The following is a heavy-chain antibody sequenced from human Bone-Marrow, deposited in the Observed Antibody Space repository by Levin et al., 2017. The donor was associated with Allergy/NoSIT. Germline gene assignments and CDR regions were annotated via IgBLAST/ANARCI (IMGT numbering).Heavy chain of an antibody. CDR2: IKGKADGETT. CDR1: GFIFRNAW. V-gene: IGHV3-15*01. Sequence: GGSLRLSCVGSGFIFRNAWLSWVRQAPGKGLEWLGRIKGKADGETTDYAAPVNGRFTISRDDSKSTLYLQMNSLKNEDTAFYYCATIEGGWYDYWGQGSLVTVSS. D-gene: IGHD6-19*01. J-gene: IGHJ4*02. CDR3: ATIEGGWYDY.